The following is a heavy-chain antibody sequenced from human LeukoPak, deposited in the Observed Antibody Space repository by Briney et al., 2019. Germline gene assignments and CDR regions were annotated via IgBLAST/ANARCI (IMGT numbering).Heavy chain of an antibody. CDR2: ISYDGSNK. V-gene: IGHV3-30-3*01. CDR1: GFTFSSYA. D-gene: IGHD3-22*01. J-gene: IGHJ4*02. Sequence: PGRSLRLSCAASGFTFSSYAMHWVRQAPGKGLEWVAVISYDGSNKYYADSVKGRFTISRDNSKNTLYLQMNSLRAEDTAVYYCARDYYDSSGYYGAIFFDYWGQGTLVTVSS. CDR3: ARDYYDSSGYYGAIFFDY.